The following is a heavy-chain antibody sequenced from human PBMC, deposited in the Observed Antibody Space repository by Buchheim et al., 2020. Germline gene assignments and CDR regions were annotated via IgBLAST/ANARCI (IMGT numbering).Heavy chain of an antibody. CDR2: IKQDGSEK. CDR1: GFTFSSYG. J-gene: IGHJ4*02. Sequence: EVQLVESGGGLVQPGGSLRLSCAASGFTFSSYGMSWVRQAPGKGLEWVANIKQDGSEKYYVDSVKGRFTISRDNATNSLYLQMNSLRAEDTAVYYCARVVYSGYDYPYFDYWGQGTL. D-gene: IGHD5-12*01. CDR3: ARVVYSGYDYPYFDY. V-gene: IGHV3-7*01.